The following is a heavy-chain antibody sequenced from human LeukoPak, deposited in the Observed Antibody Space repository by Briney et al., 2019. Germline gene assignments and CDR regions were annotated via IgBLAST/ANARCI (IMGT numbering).Heavy chain of an antibody. CDR3: ARGGGVTFVDY. CDR2: ISYDGSNK. D-gene: IGHD3-16*01. CDR1: GFTISSYA. J-gene: IGHJ4*02. V-gene: IGHV3-30-3*01. Sequence: GGSLRLSCAASGFTISSYAMHRVRQAPGKGREWGAVISYDGSNKYYADSVKGRFTISRDNSKNTLYLQMNSQRAEDTAVYYCARGGGVTFVDYWGQGTLVSVSS.